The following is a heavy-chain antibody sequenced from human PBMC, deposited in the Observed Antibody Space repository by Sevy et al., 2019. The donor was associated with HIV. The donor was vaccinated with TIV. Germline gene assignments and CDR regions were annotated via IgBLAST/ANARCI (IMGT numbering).Heavy chain of an antibody. Sequence: SETLSLTCAVYGGSFSGYYWSWIRQPPGKGLEWIGEINHSGSTNYNPSLKSRVTISVDTSKNQFSLKLSSVTAADTAVYYYARGPNFGVVTPYYFDYWGQGTLVTVSS. CDR3: ARGPNFGVVTPYYFDY. V-gene: IGHV4-34*01. J-gene: IGHJ4*02. D-gene: IGHD3-3*01. CDR1: GGSFSGYY. CDR2: INHSGST.